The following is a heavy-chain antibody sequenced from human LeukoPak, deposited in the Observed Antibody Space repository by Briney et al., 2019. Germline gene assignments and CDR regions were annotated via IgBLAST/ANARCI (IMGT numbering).Heavy chain of an antibody. CDR1: GYSISSGYY. Sequence: SETLSLTCTVSGYSISSGYYWGWIRQPPGKGLEWIGSIYDSGSTYYNPSLKSRVTISIDTSKNQFSLKLTSVTAADTAVYYCARQTEPDYKTSGWYFDLWGRGTLVTVSS. V-gene: IGHV4-38-2*02. D-gene: IGHD1-14*01. CDR2: IYDSGST. CDR3: ARQTEPDYKTSGWYFDL. J-gene: IGHJ2*01.